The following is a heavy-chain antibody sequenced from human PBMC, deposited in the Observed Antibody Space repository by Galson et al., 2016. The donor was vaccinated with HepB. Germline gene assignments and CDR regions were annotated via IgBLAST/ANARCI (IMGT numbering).Heavy chain of an antibody. CDR3: AKVPYGDYASAFDS. Sequence: SLRLSCAVSGFNFRSYAMSWVRQAPGKGLQWVSGISARGDSTDYAGSVKGRFTISRDNSKNTLYLQMNSLRVEDTAVYFCAKVPYGDYASAFDSWGQGTLVTVSS. CDR1: GFNFRSYA. J-gene: IGHJ4*02. D-gene: IGHD4-17*01. CDR2: ISARGDST. V-gene: IGHV3-23*01.